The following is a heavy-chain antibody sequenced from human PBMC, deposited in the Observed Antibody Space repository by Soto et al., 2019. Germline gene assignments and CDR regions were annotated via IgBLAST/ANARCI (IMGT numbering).Heavy chain of an antibody. D-gene: IGHD5-12*01. V-gene: IGHV3-23*01. CDR2: ISTSGGST. Sequence: EVQLLESGGGLVQPGGSLRLSCAASGFTFSSYAMSWVRQAPGKGLEWVSVISTSGGSTYYADSVKGRFTISRDNSKNTLELQMNSLRAEDTAGEYCAKDVGGYSGYAVGYWGQGTLVSVSS. CDR3: AKDVGGYSGYAVGY. CDR1: GFTFSSYA. J-gene: IGHJ4*02.